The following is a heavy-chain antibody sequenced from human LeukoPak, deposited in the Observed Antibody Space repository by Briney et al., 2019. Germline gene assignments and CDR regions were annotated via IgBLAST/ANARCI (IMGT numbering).Heavy chain of an antibody. V-gene: IGHV4-59*01. Sequence: PSETLSLTCTVSGGSISGYYRSWIRQPPGKGLEWIGYIYYSGSTNYNPSLKSRVTISVDTSKNQFSLKLSSVTAADTAVYYCARGDRGPSPWYYYYGMDVWGQGTTVTVSS. CDR2: IYYSGST. CDR3: ARGDRGPSPWYYYYGMDV. CDR1: GGSISGYY. D-gene: IGHD2-21*02. J-gene: IGHJ6*02.